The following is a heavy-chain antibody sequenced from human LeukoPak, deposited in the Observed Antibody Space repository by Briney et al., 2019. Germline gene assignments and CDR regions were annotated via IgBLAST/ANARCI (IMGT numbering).Heavy chain of an antibody. V-gene: IGHV3-23*01. CDR3: AKDWGTMVRGVPSYYFDY. Sequence: PGGSLRLSCAASGFTFSSYAMSWVRQAPGKGLEWVSAISGSGGSTYYADSVKGRFTISRDNSKNTLYLQMNSLRAEDTAVYYCAKDWGTMVRGVPSYYFDYWGQGTLVTVSP. J-gene: IGHJ4*02. D-gene: IGHD3-10*01. CDR1: GFTFSSYA. CDR2: ISGSGGST.